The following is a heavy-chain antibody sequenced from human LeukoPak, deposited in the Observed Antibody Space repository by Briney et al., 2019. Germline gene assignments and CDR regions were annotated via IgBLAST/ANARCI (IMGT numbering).Heavy chain of an antibody. J-gene: IGHJ6*02. Sequence: GASVKVSCKASGYTFTGYYMHWVRQAPGQGLEWMGRINPNSGGTNYAQKFQGRVTMTRDTSISTAYMELSRLRSDDTAVYYCARGNAVFEGAGSPTETYYYGLDVWGQGTTVTVS. CDR1: GYTFTGYY. V-gene: IGHV1-2*06. D-gene: IGHD1-1*01. CDR3: ARGNAVFEGAGSPTETYYYGLDV. CDR2: INPNSGGT.